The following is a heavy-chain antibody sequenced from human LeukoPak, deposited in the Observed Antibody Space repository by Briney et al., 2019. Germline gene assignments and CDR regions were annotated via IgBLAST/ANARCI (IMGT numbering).Heavy chain of an antibody. CDR3: ARAHTYYDSSGYYYILDY. V-gene: IGHV3-30-3*01. Sequence: PGGSLRLSCAASGFTFSSYAMHWVRQAPGKGLEWVAVISYDGSNKYYADSVKGRFTISRDNSKNTLYLQMNSLRAEDTAVYYCARAHTYYDSSGYYYILDYWGQGTLVTVSS. CDR2: ISYDGSNK. D-gene: IGHD3-22*01. J-gene: IGHJ4*02. CDR1: GFTFSSYA.